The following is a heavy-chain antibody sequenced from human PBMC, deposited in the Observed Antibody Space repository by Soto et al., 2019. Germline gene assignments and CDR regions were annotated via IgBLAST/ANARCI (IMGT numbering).Heavy chain of an antibody. CDR2: IYHSGST. D-gene: IGHD6-6*01. Sequence: ETLSLTCAVSGYSISSGYYWGWIRQPPGKGLEWIGSIYHSGSTYYNPSLKSRVTISVDTSKNQFSLKLSSVTAADTAVYYCARPAARGPSAFDIWGQGTMVTVSS. CDR1: GYSISSGYY. J-gene: IGHJ3*02. CDR3: ARPAARGPSAFDI. V-gene: IGHV4-38-2*01.